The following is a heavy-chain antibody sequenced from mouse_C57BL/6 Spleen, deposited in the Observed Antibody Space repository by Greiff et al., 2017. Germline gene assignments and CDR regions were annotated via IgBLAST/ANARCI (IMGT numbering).Heavy chain of an antibody. CDR2: IYPSDSET. Sequence: QVQLQQPGAELVRPGSSVKLSCKASGYTFTSYWLDWVKQRPGQGLEWIGNIYPSDSETHYNQKFKDKATLTVDKSSSTAYMQLSSLTSEDSAVYYCARTSNYWYFDVWGTGTTVTVSS. CDR1: GYTFTSYW. CDR3: ARTSNYWYFDV. J-gene: IGHJ1*03. V-gene: IGHV1-61*01. D-gene: IGHD2-5*01.